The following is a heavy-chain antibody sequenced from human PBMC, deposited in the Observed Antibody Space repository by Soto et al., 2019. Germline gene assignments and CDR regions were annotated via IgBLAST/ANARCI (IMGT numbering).Heavy chain of an antibody. CDR1: GYTLTELS. CDR2: FDPEDGET. CDR3: ATVGITGTTGSWFDP. D-gene: IGHD1-7*01. Sequence: GASVKVSCKVSGYTLTELSMHWVLQAPGKGLEWMGGFDPEDGETIYAQKFQGRVTMTEDTSTDTAYMELSSLRSEDTAVYYCATVGITGTTGSWFDPWGQGTLVTVSS. V-gene: IGHV1-24*01. J-gene: IGHJ5*02.